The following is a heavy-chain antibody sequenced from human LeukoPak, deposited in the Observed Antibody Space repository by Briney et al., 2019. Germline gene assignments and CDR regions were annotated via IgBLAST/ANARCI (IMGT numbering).Heavy chain of an antibody. CDR1: GGSISNYY. V-gene: IGHV4-4*07. Sequence: SETLSLTCTVSGGSISNYYWSWIRQPAGQGLEWIGRIYTRGTSYNPSLKGRVTMSVDTSKNQFSLKLSSVTAADTAVYYCARRDSGYDFGYWGQGTLVTVSS. CDR2: IYTRGT. D-gene: IGHD5-12*01. CDR3: ARRDSGYDFGY. J-gene: IGHJ4*02.